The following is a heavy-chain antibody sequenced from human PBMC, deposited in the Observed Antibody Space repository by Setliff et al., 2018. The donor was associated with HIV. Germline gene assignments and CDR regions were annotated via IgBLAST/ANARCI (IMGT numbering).Heavy chain of an antibody. CDR3: AKDIGYYDSSVYFSPLNGFDI. Sequence: PGGSLRLSCEASGFTFGNYAMSWVRQAPGKGLAWVAAMSGSGSTYYADSVKGRFTISRDNSKNTLYLQMSSLRADDTAVYYCAKDIGYYDSSVYFSPLNGFDIWGQGTMVTVSS. CDR1: GFTFGNYA. V-gene: IGHV3-23*01. D-gene: IGHD3-22*01. J-gene: IGHJ3*02. CDR2: MSGSGST.